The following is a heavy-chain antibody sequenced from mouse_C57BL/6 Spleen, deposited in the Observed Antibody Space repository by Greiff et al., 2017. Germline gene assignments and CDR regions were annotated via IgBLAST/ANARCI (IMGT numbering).Heavy chain of an antibody. CDR2: IDPETGGN. CDR1: GYTFTDYE. V-gene: IGHV1-15*01. D-gene: IGHD1-1*01. Sequence: QVHVKQSGAELVRPGASVTLSCKASGYTFTDYEMHWVKQTPVHGLEWIGAIDPETGGNAYNQKFKGKAILTADKSSSTAYMELRSLPSEDSAVYYCTRSYGSRGAYWGQGTLVTVSA. J-gene: IGHJ3*01. CDR3: TRSYGSRGAY.